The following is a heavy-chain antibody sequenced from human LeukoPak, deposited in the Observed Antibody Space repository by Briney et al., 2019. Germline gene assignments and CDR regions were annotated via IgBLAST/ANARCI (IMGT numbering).Heavy chain of an antibody. CDR2: IVVGSGNT. Sequence: SVKVSCKASGFTFTSSAVQWVRQARGQRLEWIGWIVVGSGNTNYAQKFQERVTITRDMSTSTAYMELSSLRSEDTAAYYCAARGAIAVAGTWYFDYWGQGTLVTVSS. CDR3: AARGAIAVAGTWYFDY. J-gene: IGHJ4*02. D-gene: IGHD6-19*01. V-gene: IGHV1-58*01. CDR1: GFTFTSSA.